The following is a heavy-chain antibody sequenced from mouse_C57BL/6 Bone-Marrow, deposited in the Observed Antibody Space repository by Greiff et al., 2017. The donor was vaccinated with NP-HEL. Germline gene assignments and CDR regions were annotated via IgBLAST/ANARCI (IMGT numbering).Heavy chain of an antibody. J-gene: IGHJ2*01. CDR2: ISSGGSYT. V-gene: IGHV5-6*01. Sequence: EVQLVESGGDLVKPGGSLKLSCAASGFTFSSYGMSWVRQTPDKRLEWVATISSGGSYTYYPDSVKGRFTISRDNAKNTLYLQMSSLKSEDTAMYYCARQSSIFGGYWGQGTTLTVSS. CDR3: ARQSSIFGGY. CDR1: GFTFSSYG.